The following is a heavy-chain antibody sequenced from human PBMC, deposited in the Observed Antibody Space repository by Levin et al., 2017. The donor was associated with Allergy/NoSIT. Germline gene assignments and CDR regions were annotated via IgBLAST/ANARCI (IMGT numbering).Heavy chain of an antibody. CDR1: GFTFSSYA. Sequence: LSLTCAASGFTFSSYAMHWVRQAPGKGLEWVAVTSYDGSNKYYADSVKGRFTISRDNSKNTLYLQMNSLRAEDTAVYYCARDQGLLWFGEESYYFDYWGQGTLVTVSS. V-gene: IGHV3-30-3*01. CDR2: TSYDGSNK. CDR3: ARDQGLLWFGEESYYFDY. D-gene: IGHD3-10*01. J-gene: IGHJ4*02.